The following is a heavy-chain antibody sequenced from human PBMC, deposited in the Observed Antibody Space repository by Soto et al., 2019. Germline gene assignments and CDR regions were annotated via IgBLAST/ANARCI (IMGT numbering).Heavy chain of an antibody. CDR1: GFTFSDYY. V-gene: IGHV3-11*01. CDR3: ARDHVEGGLTLED. D-gene: IGHD1-1*01. J-gene: IGHJ4*02. CDR2: ISDSGRIT. Sequence: QVHLEESGGALVKPGGSLRLSCTASGFTFSDYYMSWIRQAPGKGLEWVSDISDSGRITHHADSVEGRFTISRDNAENSLYLQMNSLRPEESAIYYCARDHVEGGLTLEDWGQGTLVTVSS.